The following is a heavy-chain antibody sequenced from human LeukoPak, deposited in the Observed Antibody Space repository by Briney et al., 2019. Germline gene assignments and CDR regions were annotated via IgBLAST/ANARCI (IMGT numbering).Heavy chain of an antibody. V-gene: IGHV4-4*07. CDR2: VYTSGNT. CDR1: GGSMSSYY. J-gene: IGHJ3*02. Sequence: SETLSLTCTVSGGSMSSYYWSWIRQPAGKGLEWIGRVYTSGNTNYNPSLKGRVTMSVDTSKNQFSLKLTSVTAADTAVYYCARGLSHSKDIWGQGTMVTVSS. CDR3: ARGLSHSKDI.